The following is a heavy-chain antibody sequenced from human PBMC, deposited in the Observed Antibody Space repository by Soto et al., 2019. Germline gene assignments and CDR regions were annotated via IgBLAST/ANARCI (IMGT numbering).Heavy chain of an antibody. V-gene: IGHV1-18*01. Sequence: APVEGSCKASGFTLTSNCISSVRQAPGQGLEWMGWISAYNGNTNYAQKLQGRVTMTTDTSTSTAYMELRSLRSDDTAVYYCARDYQSTAEYFQHWGQGTLVTVSS. D-gene: IGHD3-16*02. CDR3: ARDYQSTAEYFQH. CDR2: ISAYNGNT. CDR1: GFTLTSNC. J-gene: IGHJ1*01.